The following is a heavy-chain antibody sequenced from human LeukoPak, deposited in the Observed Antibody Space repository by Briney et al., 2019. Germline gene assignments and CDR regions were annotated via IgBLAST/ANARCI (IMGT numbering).Heavy chain of an antibody. CDR1: GGSISSNNYH. CDR2: IYYSGSP. J-gene: IGHJ4*02. D-gene: IGHD1-1*01. CDR3: ATWRTAKTGFDY. V-gene: IGHV4-39*01. Sequence: PSETLSLTCTVSGGSISSNNYHWGWIRQPPGKGLEWIGSIYYSGSPYYNPSLKSRVTISVDTSKNQFSLRLRSVTAADTAVYYCATWRTAKTGFDYWGQGTLVTVSS.